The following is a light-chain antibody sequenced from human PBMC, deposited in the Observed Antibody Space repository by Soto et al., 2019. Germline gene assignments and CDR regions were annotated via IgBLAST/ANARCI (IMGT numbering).Light chain of an antibody. CDR2: DAS. J-gene: IGKJ1*01. V-gene: IGKV1-33*01. CDR1: QDISNY. CDR3: QQYHDLFPWT. Sequence: DIQMTQSPSSLSASVGDRVTVTCQASQDISNYLNWYQHKAGKDPKLLISDASNLQTGVPSRLSGSGSGTDFTFTISSLQPEDIATYYCQQYHDLFPWTFGQGTKVEI.